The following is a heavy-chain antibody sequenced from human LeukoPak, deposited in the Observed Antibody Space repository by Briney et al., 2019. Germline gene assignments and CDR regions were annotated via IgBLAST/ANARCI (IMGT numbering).Heavy chain of an antibody. D-gene: IGHD6-13*01. Sequence: PGGSLRLSCAASGFTFSRNAMTWVRQAPGMGLEWVSSVIDSGKDTYYAGSVKGRFTISKDNSKNTVYLQMSSLRVDDTAVYYCAKAASSSWPSYYYGMDVWGQGTTVTVSS. V-gene: IGHV3-23*01. CDR1: GFTFSRNA. J-gene: IGHJ6*02. CDR3: AKAASSSWPSYYYGMDV. CDR2: VIDSGKDT.